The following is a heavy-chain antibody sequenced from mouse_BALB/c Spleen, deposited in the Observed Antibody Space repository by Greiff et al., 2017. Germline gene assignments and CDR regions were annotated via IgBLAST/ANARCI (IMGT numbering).Heavy chain of an antibody. V-gene: IGHV1-5*01. CDR1: GYSFTSYW. Sequence: VQLKQSGTVLARPGASVKMSCKASGYSFTSYWMHWVKQRPGQGLEWIGAIYPGNSDTSYNQKFKGKAKLTAVTSASTAYMELSSLTNEDSAVYYCTRDGYDGYWYFDVWGAGTTVTVSS. CDR2: IYPGNSDT. D-gene: IGHD2-2*01. J-gene: IGHJ1*01. CDR3: TRDGYDGYWYFDV.